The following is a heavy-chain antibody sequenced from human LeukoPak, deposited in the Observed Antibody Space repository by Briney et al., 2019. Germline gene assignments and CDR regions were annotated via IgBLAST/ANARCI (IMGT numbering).Heavy chain of an antibody. V-gene: IGHV4-59*08. Sequence: SETLSLTCTVSGGSIRSYYWSWIRQPPGKGLEWIGYIYYSGNTNYNPSLKSRVTISVDTSKNQFSLKLSSVTAADTAVYYCARHEKPLDAFDIWGQGTMVTVSS. J-gene: IGHJ3*02. CDR3: ARHEKPLDAFDI. CDR1: GGSIRSYY. CDR2: IYYSGNT.